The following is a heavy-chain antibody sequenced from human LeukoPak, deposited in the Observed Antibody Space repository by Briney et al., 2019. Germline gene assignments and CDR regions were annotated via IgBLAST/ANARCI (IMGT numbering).Heavy chain of an antibody. D-gene: IGHD6-19*01. J-gene: IGHJ4*02. V-gene: IGHV1-2*06. CDR1: GYTFTGYY. CDR2: INPNSGGT. Sequence: HGASVKVSCKASGYTFTGYYMHWVRQAPGQGLEWMGRINPNSGGTNYAQKFQGRVTMTRDTSISTAYMELSRLRSDDTAVYYCARGFIAVAGIYYFDYWGQGTLVTVSP. CDR3: ARGFIAVAGIYYFDY.